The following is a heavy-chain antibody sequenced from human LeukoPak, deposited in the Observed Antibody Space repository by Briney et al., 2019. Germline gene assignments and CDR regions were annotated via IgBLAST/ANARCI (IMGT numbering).Heavy chain of an antibody. CDR2: ISYDGSNK. D-gene: IGHD2-2*01. CDR1: GFTFSSYA. J-gene: IGHJ4*02. V-gene: IGHV3-30*01. CDR3: ARVPEILRDIVVVPAAGIDY. Sequence: QPGRSLRLSCAASGFTFSSYAMHWVRQAPGKGLEWVAVISYDGSNKYYADSVKGRFTISRDNSKNTLYLQMNSLRAEDTAVYYCARVPEILRDIVVVPAAGIDYWGQGTLVTVSS.